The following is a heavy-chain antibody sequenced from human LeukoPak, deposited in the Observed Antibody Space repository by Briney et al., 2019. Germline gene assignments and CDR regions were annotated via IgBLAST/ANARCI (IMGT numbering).Heavy chain of an antibody. Sequence: GGSLRLSCAASGFTFSSYSMNWVRQAPGKGLEWVSSISSSSSYIYYADSVKGRFTISRDNAKNSLYLQMNSLRAEDTAVYYCARAVGDYGDYVWYYYYGMDVWGRGTTVTVSS. CDR3: ARAVGDYGDYVWYYYYGMDV. J-gene: IGHJ6*02. V-gene: IGHV3-21*01. CDR2: ISSSSSYI. CDR1: GFTFSSYS. D-gene: IGHD4-17*01.